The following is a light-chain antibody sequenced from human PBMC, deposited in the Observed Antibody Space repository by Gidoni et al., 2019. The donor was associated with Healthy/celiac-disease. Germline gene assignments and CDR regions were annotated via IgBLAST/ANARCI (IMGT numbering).Light chain of an antibody. V-gene: IGKV1-5*03. CDR1: QSISSW. CDR2: KAS. Sequence: DIQMTQSPSTLSASVGDRVTITCRASQSISSWLAWYQQKPGKAPKLLIYKASSLESGVPSRFSGSGSGTEFTLTISSLQPDDFATYYCQLYNSPVTFGQGTKVEIK. J-gene: IGKJ1*01. CDR3: QLYNSPVT.